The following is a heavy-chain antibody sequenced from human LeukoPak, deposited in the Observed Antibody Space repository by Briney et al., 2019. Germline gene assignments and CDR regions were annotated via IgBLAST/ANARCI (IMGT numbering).Heavy chain of an antibody. Sequence: ASVKVSCKASGYTFTSYAMHWVRQAPGQRLEWMGWINAGNGDTKYSQKFQGRVTITRDTSASTAYMELSSLRSEDTAVYYCARDLGEGVDTAMAPYYYYGMDVWGQGTTVTVSS. CDR2: INAGNGDT. V-gene: IGHV1-3*01. J-gene: IGHJ6*02. CDR3: ARDLGEGVDTAMAPYYYYGMDV. D-gene: IGHD5-18*01. CDR1: GYTFTSYA.